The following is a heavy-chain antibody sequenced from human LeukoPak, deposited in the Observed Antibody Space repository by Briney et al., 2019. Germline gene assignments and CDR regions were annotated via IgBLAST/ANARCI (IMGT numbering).Heavy chain of an antibody. CDR3: TRAGRYLDSLTHFDY. J-gene: IGHJ4*02. V-gene: IGHV1-8*01. D-gene: IGHD3-9*01. Sequence: ASVKVSCKASGYTFTSYDINWVRQATGQGLEWMGWMNPNSGNTGYAQKFQGRVTMTRNTSISTAYMELSSLGSEDMAVYYCTRAGRYLDSLTHFDYWGQGTLVTASS. CDR1: GYTFTSYD. CDR2: MNPNSGNT.